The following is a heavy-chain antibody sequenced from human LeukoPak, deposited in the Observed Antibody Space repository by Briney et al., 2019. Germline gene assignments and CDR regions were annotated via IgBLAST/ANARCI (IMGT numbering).Heavy chain of an antibody. Sequence: AAVKPAQMASGYTFNTFDINWVRQATGQGPEWMGWVNPYCDKKVYAPKFQGRVSISSNNSINTAYMEFSGLRSDDTAVYYCARGRRLRGVTSRPNYYYQYM. CDR2: VNPYCDKK. V-gene: IGHV1-8*03. D-gene: IGHD3-10*01. CDR1: GYTFNTFD. CDR3: ARGRRLRGVTSRPNYYYQYM. J-gene: IGHJ6*03.